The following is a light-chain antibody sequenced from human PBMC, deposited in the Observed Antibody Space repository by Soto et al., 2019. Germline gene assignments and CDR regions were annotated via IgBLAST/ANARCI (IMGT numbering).Light chain of an antibody. J-gene: IGLJ1*01. CDR1: SSDFSGYDY. Sequence: QSALTQPASVSGSPGQSITLSCSATSSDFSGYDYVSWYQQHPGKAPKLMIYEVTKRPSGVPDRFSGSKSGNTASLTVSGLQAEDEADYYCSSYAGSNNFVFGTGTKLTVL. V-gene: IGLV2-8*01. CDR3: SSYAGSNNFV. CDR2: EVT.